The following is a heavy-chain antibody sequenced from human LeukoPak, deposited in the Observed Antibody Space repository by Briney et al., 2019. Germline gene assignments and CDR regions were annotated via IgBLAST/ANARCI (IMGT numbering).Heavy chain of an antibody. CDR3: AKDVQSWPTYFDY. Sequence: GGSLRHSCAASGFTFSSYAMSWVRQAPGKGLQWVSAISGSGGTTYYADSVKGRFTISRDNSRNTLNLQMNSLRGEDSAVYYCAKDVQSWPTYFDYWGQGTLVTVSS. D-gene: IGHD1-1*01. CDR1: GFTFSSYA. J-gene: IGHJ4*02. CDR2: ISGSGGTT. V-gene: IGHV3-23*01.